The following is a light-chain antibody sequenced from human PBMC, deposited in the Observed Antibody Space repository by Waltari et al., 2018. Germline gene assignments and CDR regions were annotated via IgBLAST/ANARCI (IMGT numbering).Light chain of an antibody. CDR3: CSYAGSGSSVV. V-gene: IGLV2-23*02. J-gene: IGLJ2*01. CDR2: EVS. CDR1: SSYVGNYNL. Sequence: QSALTQPASVSGSPGPSITIPCPGTSSYVGNYNLVSWYQQHPGKAPKLIIYEVSQRPSGVSNRFSGSKSGTTASLTISGLQAEDEADFYCCSYAGSGSSVVFGGGTKLTVL.